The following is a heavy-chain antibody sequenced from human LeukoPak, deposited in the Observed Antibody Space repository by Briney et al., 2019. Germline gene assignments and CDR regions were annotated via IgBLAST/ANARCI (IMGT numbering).Heavy chain of an antibody. V-gene: IGHV1-46*01. D-gene: IGHD2-2*01. CDR3: ARASSSGRRFDY. J-gene: IGHJ4*02. CDR2: LNPSGGST. CDR1: GYTFTSFY. Sequence: ASVQVSCKASGYTFTSFYMHWVRQAPGQGLEWMGILNPSGGSTSYAQKFQGGLTMTRDTSTTTVYMELSSLRSEDTAIYYCARASSSGRRFDYWGQGTLVTVSS.